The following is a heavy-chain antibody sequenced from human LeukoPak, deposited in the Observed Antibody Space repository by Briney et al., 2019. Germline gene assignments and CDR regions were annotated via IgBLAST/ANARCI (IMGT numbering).Heavy chain of an antibody. CDR3: ARGAHDSSGYYYESFDY. CDR1: GFTFSSYW. Sequence: GESLKISCAASGFTFSSYWMSWVRQAPGKGLEWVANIKQDGSEKCYVDSVKGRFTISRDNAKNSLYLQMNSLRAEDTAVYYCARGAHDSSGYYYESFDYWGQGTLVTVSS. J-gene: IGHJ4*02. CDR2: IKQDGSEK. D-gene: IGHD3-22*01. V-gene: IGHV3-7*01.